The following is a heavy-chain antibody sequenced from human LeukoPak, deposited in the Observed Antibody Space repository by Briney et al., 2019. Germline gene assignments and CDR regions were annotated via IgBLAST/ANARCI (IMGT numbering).Heavy chain of an antibody. D-gene: IGHD3-22*01. CDR3: AREPSNYYDSSGYDY. J-gene: IGHJ4*02. Sequence: GGSLRLSCAASGFTFSSYSMNWVRQAPGKGLEWVSSISSSSSYIYYADSVKGRFTISRDNAKNSLYLQMNSLRAEDTAVYYCAREPSNYYDSSGYDYWGRGTLVTVSS. V-gene: IGHV3-21*01. CDR1: GFTFSSYS. CDR2: ISSSSSYI.